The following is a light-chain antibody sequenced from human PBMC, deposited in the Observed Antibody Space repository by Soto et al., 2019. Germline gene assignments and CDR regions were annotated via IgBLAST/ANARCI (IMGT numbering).Light chain of an antibody. CDR3: QSYDYSLNGAYV. Sequence: QSLLTQPPSVSGAPGQRVTISCAGSSSNIGARYDVHWYQQLPGSAPKLLIYGNNNRPSGVPDRFSGSKSGTSATLVITGLQAEDEADYYCQSYDYSLNGAYVFGTGTKLTVL. CDR2: GNN. V-gene: IGLV1-40*01. J-gene: IGLJ1*01. CDR1: SSNIGARYD.